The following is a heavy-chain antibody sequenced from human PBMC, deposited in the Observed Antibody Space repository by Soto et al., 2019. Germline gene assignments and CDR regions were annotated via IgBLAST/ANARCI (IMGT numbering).Heavy chain of an antibody. J-gene: IGHJ4*02. CDR3: ARAHRGQYDYYDSSGYYYSY. CDR1: GYTFTSYG. D-gene: IGHD3-22*01. Sequence: QVQLVQSGAEVKKPGASVKVSCKASGYTFTSYGISWVRQAPGQGLEWMGWISAYNGNTNYAQKLQGRVTMTTDTATSTDYMELRSLTSVHTAVYYYARAHRGQYDYYDSSGYYYSYWGQGTLVTLAS. CDR2: ISAYNGNT. V-gene: IGHV1-18*01.